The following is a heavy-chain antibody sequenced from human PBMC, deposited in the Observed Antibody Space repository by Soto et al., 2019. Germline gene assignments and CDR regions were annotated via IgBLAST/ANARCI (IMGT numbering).Heavy chain of an antibody. CDR2: ISAYNGNT. CDR1: GYTFTSYG. CDR3: ARDRSSRVNIAAAGTEAY. V-gene: IGHV1-18*01. D-gene: IGHD6-13*01. Sequence: QVQLVQSGAEVKKPGASVKVSCKASGYTFTSYGISWVRQAPGQGLEWMGWISAYNGNTNYAQKLQGRVTMTPDTSTSTAYMELRSLRSDDTAVYYCARDRSSRVNIAAAGTEAYWGQGTLVTVSS. J-gene: IGHJ4*02.